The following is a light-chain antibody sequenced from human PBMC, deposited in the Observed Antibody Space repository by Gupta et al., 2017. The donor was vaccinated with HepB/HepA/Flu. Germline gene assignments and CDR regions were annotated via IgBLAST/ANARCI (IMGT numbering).Light chain of an antibody. CDR3: GPGDHNRSDYV. CDR1: NFNIGNSY. CDR2: DNN. Sequence: QSVLTQPPSVSASPGQKVTISCPGSNFNIGNSYVSWYQRVPEPAPNFLIYDNNKRHSGIPDRFSGSKSGTSVTMAITALQTGDEADYYCGPGDHNRSDYVFGTGTKVNVL. V-gene: IGLV1-51*01. J-gene: IGLJ1*01.